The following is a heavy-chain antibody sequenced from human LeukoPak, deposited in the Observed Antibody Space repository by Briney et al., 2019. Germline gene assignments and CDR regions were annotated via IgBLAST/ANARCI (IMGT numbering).Heavy chain of an antibody. J-gene: IGHJ5*02. CDR2: INHSGST. Sequence: SETLSLTCAVYGGSFSGYYWSWIRQPPGKGLEWIGEINHSGSTNYDPSLKSRVTISVDTSKNQFSLKLSSVTAADTAVYYCARGRRITMVRGDHTNNWFDPWGQGTLVTVSS. V-gene: IGHV4-34*01. CDR3: ARGRRITMVRGDHTNNWFDP. D-gene: IGHD3-10*01. CDR1: GGSFSGYY.